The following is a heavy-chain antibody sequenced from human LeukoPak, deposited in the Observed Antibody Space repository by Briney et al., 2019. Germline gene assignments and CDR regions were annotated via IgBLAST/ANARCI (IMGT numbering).Heavy chain of an antibody. CDR2: INGNSGGT. Sequence: ASVKVSCKASGYTFTGYYIHWVRQTPGQGLEWMGLINGNSGGTNYAQRFQRRVTMTRDTSISTAYMELSRLSSDDTAVYYCARDFSGSYDYWGQGTLVTVSS. V-gene: IGHV1-2*02. J-gene: IGHJ4*02. D-gene: IGHD1-26*01. CDR1: GYTFTGYY. CDR3: ARDFSGSYDY.